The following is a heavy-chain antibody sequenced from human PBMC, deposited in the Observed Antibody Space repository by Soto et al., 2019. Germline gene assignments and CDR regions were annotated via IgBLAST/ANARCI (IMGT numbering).Heavy chain of an antibody. CDR1: GGSISSSNW. J-gene: IGHJ6*02. D-gene: IGHD2-15*01. CDR2: IYHSGST. Sequence: PSETLSLTCAVSGGSISSSNWWSWVRQPPGKGLEWIGEIYHSGSTNYNPSLKSRVTISVDKSKNQFSLKLSSVTAADTAVYYCARWVAGYYYGMDVWGQGTTVIVSS. V-gene: IGHV4-4*02. CDR3: ARWVAGYYYGMDV.